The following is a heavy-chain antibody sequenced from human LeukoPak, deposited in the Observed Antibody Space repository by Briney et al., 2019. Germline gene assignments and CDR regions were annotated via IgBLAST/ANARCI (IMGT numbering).Heavy chain of an antibody. CDR2: INHSGST. CDR1: GGSISSGDYY. J-gene: IGHJ4*02. D-gene: IGHD7-27*01. V-gene: IGHV4-30-4*08. Sequence: SQTLSLTCTVSGGSISSGDYYWSWIRQPPGKGLEWIGEINHSGSTNYNPSLKSRVTISVDTSKNQFSLKLSSVTAADTAVYYCARGPQNHTGDPMYFDYWGQGTLVTVSS. CDR3: ARGPQNHTGDPMYFDY.